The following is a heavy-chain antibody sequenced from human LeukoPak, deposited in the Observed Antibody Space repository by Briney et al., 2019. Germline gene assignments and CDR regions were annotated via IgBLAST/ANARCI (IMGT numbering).Heavy chain of an antibody. D-gene: IGHD1-14*01. Sequence: SGTLSVTCAISGDSVSNNGATWNWARQSPSRGLEWLGRTYYRSKWYSHYAVSVKSRITINPDTSKNQFSLQLNSVTPEDTAVYYCARGPGRLDPWGQGTLVTVSS. CDR1: GDSVSNNGAT. J-gene: IGHJ5*02. V-gene: IGHV6-1*01. CDR2: TYYRSKWYS. CDR3: ARGPGRLDP.